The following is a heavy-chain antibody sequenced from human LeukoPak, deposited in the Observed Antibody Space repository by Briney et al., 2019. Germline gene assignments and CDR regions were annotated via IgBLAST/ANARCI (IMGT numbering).Heavy chain of an antibody. CDR1: GFTFSSYS. V-gene: IGHV3-21*01. D-gene: IGHD6-13*01. J-gene: IGHJ5*02. Sequence: GGSLRLSCAASGFTFSSYSMNWVRQAPGKGLEWVSSISSSSSYIHYADSVKGRFTISRDNAKNSLYLQMNSLRAEDTAVYYCARDSSSWPNWFDPWGQGTLVTVSS. CDR2: ISSSSSYI. CDR3: ARDSSSWPNWFDP.